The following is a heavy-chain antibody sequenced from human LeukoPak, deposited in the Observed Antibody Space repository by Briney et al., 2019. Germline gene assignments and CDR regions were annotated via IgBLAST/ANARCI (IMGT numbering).Heavy chain of an antibody. CDR3: AGSQHSTADY. Sequence: PGGSLRLSCTASGFTFSSHYMTWVRQAPGKGLEWVAHIKADGTEKFYEDSLKGRFTISRDNAKNSLYLQMNSLRAEDTAVYFCAGSQHSTADYWGQGTLVTVSS. D-gene: IGHD2-21*01. V-gene: IGHV3-7*01. CDR1: GFTFSSHY. J-gene: IGHJ4*02. CDR2: IKADGTEK.